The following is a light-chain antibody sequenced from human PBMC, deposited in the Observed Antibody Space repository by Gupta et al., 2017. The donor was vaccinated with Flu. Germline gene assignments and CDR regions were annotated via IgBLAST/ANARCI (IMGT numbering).Light chain of an antibody. Sequence: DIQMTQSPSSLSASVGDRVTITCRASQGISNYLAWYQQKPGKVPKLLIYAASTLQSRVPPRFSGSGSGTDFTLTISRLQPEDVATYYCQKYNSAPRTFGQGTKVEIK. CDR1: QGISNY. V-gene: IGKV1-27*01. J-gene: IGKJ1*01. CDR3: QKYNSAPRT. CDR2: AAS.